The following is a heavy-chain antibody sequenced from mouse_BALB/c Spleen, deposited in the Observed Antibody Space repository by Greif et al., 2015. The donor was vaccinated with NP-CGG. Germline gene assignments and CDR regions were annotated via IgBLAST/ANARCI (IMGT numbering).Heavy chain of an antibody. CDR3: ARDYGSSYDYAMDY. Sequence: EVQLVESGGGLVKPGGSLKLSCAASGFTFSSYAMSWVRQTPEKRLEWVASISSGGSTYYPDSVKGRFTISRDNARNILYLQMSSLRSEDTAMYYCARDYGSSYDYAMDYWGQGTSVTVSS. V-gene: IGHV5-6-5*01. D-gene: IGHD1-1*01. CDR2: ISSGGST. J-gene: IGHJ4*01. CDR1: GFTFSSYA.